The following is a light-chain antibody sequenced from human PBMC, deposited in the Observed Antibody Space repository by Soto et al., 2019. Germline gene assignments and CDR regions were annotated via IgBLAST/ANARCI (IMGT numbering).Light chain of an antibody. CDR1: SSDVGGYKY. Sequence: QSVLTQPRSVSGSPGQSVTISCTGTSSDVGGYKYVSWYQQKPGQAPKLIIYGVSRWPSGVPNRFSGSKSGNRASLTIYGLQAEDEGDYYCCSYAGGQEVFGNGTKVTVL. CDR2: GVS. J-gene: IGLJ1*01. CDR3: CSYAGGQEV. V-gene: IGLV2-11*01.